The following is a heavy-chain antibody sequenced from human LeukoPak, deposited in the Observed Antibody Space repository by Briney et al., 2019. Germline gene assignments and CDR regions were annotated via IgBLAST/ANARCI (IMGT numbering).Heavy chain of an antibody. CDR3: ARVTLGGLNYYYMDV. CDR1: GFTFSSDS. V-gene: IGHV3-21*01. J-gene: IGHJ6*03. D-gene: IGHD6-25*01. CDR2: ISSSSSYI. Sequence: VGSLRLSCAASGFTFSSDSMNWGRQAPRKGLGWVSSISSSSSYIYYADSVKGRFTISRDNAKNSLYLQMSSLRAEDTAVYYCARVTLGGLNYYYMDVWGKGTTVTVSS.